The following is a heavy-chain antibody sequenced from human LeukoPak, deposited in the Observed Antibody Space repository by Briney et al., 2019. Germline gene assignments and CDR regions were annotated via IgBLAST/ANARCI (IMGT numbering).Heavy chain of an antibody. V-gene: IGHV3-30*02. CDR3: AKAPPFDY. CDR2: IRFDGSDE. J-gene: IGHJ4*02. CDR1: GFAFSSSD. Sequence: GGSLRLSCAASGFAFSSSDIHWVRQAPGKGLEWVSFIRFDGSDENYADSVKGRFTISRDNSKNTLYLQMNSLRTEDTAVYYCAKAPPFDYWGQGTLVNVSP.